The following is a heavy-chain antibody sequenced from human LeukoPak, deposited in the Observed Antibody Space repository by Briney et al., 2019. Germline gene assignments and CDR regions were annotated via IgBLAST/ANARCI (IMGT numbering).Heavy chain of an antibody. V-gene: IGHV1-8*03. J-gene: IGHJ3*02. CDR1: GYTFTTYD. Sequence: ASVKVSCKGSGYTFTTYDINWVRQATGQGLEWMGWMNPNSGNTGYAQKFQGRVTITRNTSISTAYMELSSLRSEDTAVYYCASYLPGIAAAGPSDAFDIWGQGTMVTVSS. CDR2: MNPNSGNT. CDR3: ASYLPGIAAAGPSDAFDI. D-gene: IGHD6-13*01.